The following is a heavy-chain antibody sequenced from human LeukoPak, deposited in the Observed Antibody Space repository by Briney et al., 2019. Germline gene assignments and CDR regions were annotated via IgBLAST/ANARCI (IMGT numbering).Heavy chain of an antibody. CDR3: AGGYSSGCFED. Sequence: GGSLRLSCAASGFTFSSYSMNWVRQAPGKGLEWVSYISSSSSTIYYADSVKGRFTISRDNANNSLYLQMNSLRAEDTAVYYCAGGYSSGCFEDWGQGTLVTVSS. CDR2: ISSSSSTI. CDR1: GFTFSSYS. V-gene: IGHV3-48*04. D-gene: IGHD6-19*01. J-gene: IGHJ4*02.